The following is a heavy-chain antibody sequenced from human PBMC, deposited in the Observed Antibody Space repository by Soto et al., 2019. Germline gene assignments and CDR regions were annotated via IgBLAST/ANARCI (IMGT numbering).Heavy chain of an antibody. Sequence: GGSLRLSCTASGFTFGDYAMSWFRQAPGKGLEWVGFIRSKAYGGTTEYAASVKGRFTISRDDSKSIAYLQMNSLKTEDTAVYYCTRDPVDIVATIRVNWFDPWGQRTLVTVSS. CDR2: IRSKAYGGTT. D-gene: IGHD5-12*01. CDR3: TRDPVDIVATIRVNWFDP. CDR1: GFTFGDYA. V-gene: IGHV3-49*03. J-gene: IGHJ5*02.